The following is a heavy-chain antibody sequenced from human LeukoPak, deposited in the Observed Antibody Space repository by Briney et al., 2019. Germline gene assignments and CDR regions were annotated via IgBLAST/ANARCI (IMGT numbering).Heavy chain of an antibody. Sequence: GGSLRLSCAASGFTFSSYSMNWVRQAPGKGLDWVSYISSSSGTIYYADSVKGRFTISRDNAKNSLYLQMNSLRAEDTAVYYCASLYSYGHTNWGQGTLVTVSS. J-gene: IGHJ4*02. D-gene: IGHD5-18*01. V-gene: IGHV3-48*01. CDR1: GFTFSSYS. CDR2: ISSSSGTI. CDR3: ASLYSYGHTN.